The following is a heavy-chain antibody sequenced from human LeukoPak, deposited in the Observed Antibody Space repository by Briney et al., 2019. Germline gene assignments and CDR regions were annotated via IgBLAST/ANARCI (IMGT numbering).Heavy chain of an antibody. Sequence: TAGGSLRLSCAASGFTFSSYSMNWVRQAPGKGLEWVSSISSSCSYIYYADSVKGRFTISRDNAKNSLYLQMNSLRAEDTAVYYCAKDSGGSYYYYYGMDVWGQGTTVTVSS. J-gene: IGHJ6*02. D-gene: IGHD1-26*01. CDR3: AKDSGGSYYYYYGMDV. V-gene: IGHV3-21*01. CDR1: GFTFSSYS. CDR2: ISSSCSYI.